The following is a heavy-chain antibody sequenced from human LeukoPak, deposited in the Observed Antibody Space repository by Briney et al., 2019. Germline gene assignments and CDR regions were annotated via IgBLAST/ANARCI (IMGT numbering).Heavy chain of an antibody. CDR1: GYTFTSYG. V-gene: IGHV1-18*01. Sequence: SAKVSCKASGYTFTSYGILWVRQAPGQGLEWMGWISAYNGNTKYAQKLQGRVTMTTDTSTSIAHMELRSLRSDDTAVYYCARITMVRGVIFDWYFDLWGRGTLVTVSS. D-gene: IGHD3-10*01. CDR3: ARITMVRGVIFDWYFDL. J-gene: IGHJ2*01. CDR2: ISAYNGNT.